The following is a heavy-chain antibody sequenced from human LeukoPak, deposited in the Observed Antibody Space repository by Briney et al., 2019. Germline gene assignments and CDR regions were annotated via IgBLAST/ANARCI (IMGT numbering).Heavy chain of an antibody. CDR1: GGTFSSYA. J-gene: IGHJ5*02. V-gene: IGHV1-69*06. CDR3: ARDLDDSYGYYDWFDP. D-gene: IGHD5-18*01. Sequence: SVKVSCKASGGTFSSYAISWVRQAPGQGLEWMGGIIPIFGTANYAQKFQGRVTITADKSTSTAYMELSSLRSEDTAVYYCARDLDDSYGYYDWFDPWGQGTLVTVSS. CDR2: IIPIFGTA.